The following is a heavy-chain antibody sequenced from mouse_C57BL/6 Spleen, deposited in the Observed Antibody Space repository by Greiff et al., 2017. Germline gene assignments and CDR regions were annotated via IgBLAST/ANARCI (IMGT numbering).Heavy chain of an antibody. J-gene: IGHJ2*01. CDR1: GYTFTSYW. CDR3: ARDGYYVFFDH. V-gene: IGHV1-61*01. Sequence: QVQLQQPGAELVRPGSSVKLSCKASGYTFTSYWMDWVQQRPGQGLEWIGNIYPSDSGTHYNQKFKGKATLTVDKSSSTAYMQLSSLTSEDSAVYSCARDGYYVFFDHWGQGTTLTVSS. CDR2: IYPSDSGT. D-gene: IGHD2-3*01.